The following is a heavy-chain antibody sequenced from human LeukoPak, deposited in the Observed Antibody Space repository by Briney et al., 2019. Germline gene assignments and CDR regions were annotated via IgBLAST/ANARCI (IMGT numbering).Heavy chain of an antibody. V-gene: IGHV3-7*01. CDR1: GFTFSSYW. CDR2: IKQDGSEK. CDR3: ARVPYSGSYAPKARFDP. J-gene: IGHJ5*02. D-gene: IGHD1-26*01. Sequence: HPGGSLRLSCAASGFTFSSYWMSWVRQAPGKGLEWVANIKQDGSEKYYVDSVKGRFTISRDNAKNSLYLQMNSLRAEDTAVYYCARVPYSGSYAPKARFDPWGQGTLVTVSS.